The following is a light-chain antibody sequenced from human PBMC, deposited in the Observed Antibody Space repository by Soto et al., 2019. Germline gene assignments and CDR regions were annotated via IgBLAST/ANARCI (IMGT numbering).Light chain of an antibody. Sequence: SVLTQPASVSGYPGQSITISCTGSSSDVGGSKYVSWYQQHPGKAPRLMIYEVSYRPSGVSNRFSGSKSGNTASLTVSGLQAEDEADYYCSSKRSRGTLYVFGTGTKVTVL. CDR3: SSKRSRGTLYV. CDR2: EVS. CDR1: SSDVGGSKY. V-gene: IGLV2-14*01. J-gene: IGLJ1*01.